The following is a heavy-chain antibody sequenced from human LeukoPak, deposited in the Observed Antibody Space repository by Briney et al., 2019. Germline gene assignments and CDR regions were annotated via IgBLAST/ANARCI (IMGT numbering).Heavy chain of an antibody. D-gene: IGHD2-15*01. J-gene: IGHJ4*02. CDR2: ISGSGGST. CDR1: GFTFSNYA. Sequence: GGSLRLSSAASGFTFSNYAMSWVRQAPGKGLEWVSGISGSGGSTYYADSVKGRFTISRDNSKNTLYLQMNSLRAEDTAVYFCAKGARYCSGGSCFDEYYFDYWGQGTLVTVSS. CDR3: AKGARYCSGGSCFDEYYFDY. V-gene: IGHV3-23*01.